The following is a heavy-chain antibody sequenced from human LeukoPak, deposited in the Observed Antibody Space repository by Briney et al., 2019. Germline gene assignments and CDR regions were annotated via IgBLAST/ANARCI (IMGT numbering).Heavy chain of an antibody. CDR1: GGSISSYY. CDR3: AGYHCPSSTSCPFDY. CDR2: IYHSGST. Sequence: PSETLSLTCTVSGGSISSYYWSWIRQPPGKGLEWIGYIYHSGSTYYNPSLKSRVTISVDRSKNQFSLKLSSVTAADTAVYYCAGYHCPSSTSCPFDYWGQGTLVTVSS. D-gene: IGHD2-2*01. J-gene: IGHJ4*02. V-gene: IGHV4-59*04.